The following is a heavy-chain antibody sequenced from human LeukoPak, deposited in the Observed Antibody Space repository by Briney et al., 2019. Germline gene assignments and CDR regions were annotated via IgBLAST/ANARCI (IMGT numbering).Heavy chain of an antibody. CDR3: TRDREHGTQDS. Sequence: SETLSLTCTVSGGSFTDYYWGWIRQPPGKGLEWIGSRNTFYNPSLRNRVSISIDTSKGRFSLNLNSVTAADTAVYFCTRDREHGTQDSWGQGTLVTVS. J-gene: IGHJ4*02. V-gene: IGHV4-39*07. D-gene: IGHD1-26*01. CDR1: GGSFTDYY. CDR2: RNT.